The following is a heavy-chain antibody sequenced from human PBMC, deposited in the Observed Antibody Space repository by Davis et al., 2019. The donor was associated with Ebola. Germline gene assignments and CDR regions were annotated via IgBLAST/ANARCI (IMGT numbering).Heavy chain of an antibody. CDR2: IYYSGST. J-gene: IGHJ4*02. Sequence: SETLSLTCAVYGGSFSGYYWSWIRQPPGKGLEWIGYIYYSGSTNYNPSLKSRVTISVDTSKNQFSLKLSSVTAADTAVYYCARHELSGDNDYWGQGTLVTVSS. CDR3: ARHELSGDNDY. D-gene: IGHD4-17*01. V-gene: IGHV4-59*08. CDR1: GGSFSGYY.